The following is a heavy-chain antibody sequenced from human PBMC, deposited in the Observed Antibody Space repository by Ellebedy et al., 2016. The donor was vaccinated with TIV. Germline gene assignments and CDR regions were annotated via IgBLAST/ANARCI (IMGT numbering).Heavy chain of an antibody. CDR3: VKGAYPVPTVMAV. Sequence: GGSLRLSCATSGFSVSGMHWVRQAPGKGLEWVAFIRSDETTKYYTDSVKRRFTISRDYSENTLDLQMNSLRVEDTALYYCVKGAYPVPTVMAVWGQGTMVIVSS. CDR2: IRSDETTK. V-gene: IGHV3-30*02. D-gene: IGHD3-16*01. CDR1: GFSVSG. J-gene: IGHJ6*02.